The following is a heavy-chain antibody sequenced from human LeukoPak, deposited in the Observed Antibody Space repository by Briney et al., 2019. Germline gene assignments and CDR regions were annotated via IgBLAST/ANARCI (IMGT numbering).Heavy chain of an antibody. D-gene: IGHD2-15*01. V-gene: IGHV1-18*01. J-gene: IGHJ6*02. CDR3: ASSYCSGGSCSRPYYYGMDV. CDR2: ISAYNGNT. Sequence: ASVKVSCKASGYTFTSYGISWVRQAPGQGLEWMGWISAYNGNTNYAQKLQGRVTMTTDTSTSTAYMELRSLRSDDTAMYYCASSYCSGGSCSRPYYYGMDVWGQGTTVTVSS. CDR1: GYTFTSYG.